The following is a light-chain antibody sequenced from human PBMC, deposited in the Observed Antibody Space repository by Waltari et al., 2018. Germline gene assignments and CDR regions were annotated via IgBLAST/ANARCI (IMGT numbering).Light chain of an antibody. CDR1: SSDVGTYNY. Sequence: QSALTQPRSVSGSPGQSVTISCTGTSSDVGTYNYVSWYQQYPGKAPKLMIYDVSKRPSGVPDRFSGSKSGNTASLTISGLQADDEADYYCCSYAGSYTVIFGGGTMVTDL. CDR2: DVS. J-gene: IGLJ2*01. V-gene: IGLV2-11*01. CDR3: CSYAGSYTVI.